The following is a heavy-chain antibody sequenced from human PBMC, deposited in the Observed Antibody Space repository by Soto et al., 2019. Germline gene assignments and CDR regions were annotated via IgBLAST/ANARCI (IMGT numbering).Heavy chain of an antibody. V-gene: IGHV5-10-1*04. J-gene: IGHJ4*02. CDR3: ARHQAGSGNANFDF. D-gene: IGHD3-10*01. CDR2: IDPSNSYV. CDR1: EYSFSIFW. Sequence: GESLKISCQAFEYSFSIFWISWVRQLPGKGLEWMGRIDPSNSYVAYSPSFQGQVTISVDRSARTAFPHWSSLKASDSATYYCARHQAGSGNANFDFWGQGSQVTVSS.